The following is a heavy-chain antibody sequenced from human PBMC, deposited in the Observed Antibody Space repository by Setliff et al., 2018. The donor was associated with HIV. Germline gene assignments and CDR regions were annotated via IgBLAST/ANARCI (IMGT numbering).Heavy chain of an antibody. V-gene: IGHV4-38-2*02. J-gene: IGHJ4*02. CDR2: VFHSGYT. CDR1: GYSISSGYY. Sequence: SETLSLTCTVSGYSISSGYYWGWIRQPPGKGLEWIGSVFHSGYTYYNPSLKSRVTISVDTSKNQFSLKLSSVTAADTAVHYCARDPGAYYDYVWGSYRCYYFDYWGQGTLVTVSS. D-gene: IGHD3-16*02. CDR3: ARDPGAYYDYVWGSYRCYYFDY.